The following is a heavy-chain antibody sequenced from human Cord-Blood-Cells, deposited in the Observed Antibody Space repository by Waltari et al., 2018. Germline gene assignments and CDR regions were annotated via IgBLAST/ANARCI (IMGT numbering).Heavy chain of an antibody. V-gene: IGHV1-69*06. J-gene: IGHJ4*02. CDR2: IIPIFGTA. Sequence: QVQLVQSGAEVKKPGSSVKVSCKASGGTSSSYAISWVRQAPGQGLEWMGGIIPIFGTANYAQKFQGRVTITADKSTSTAYMGLSSLRSEDTAVYYCARGGLTFRELLSFDYWGQGTLVTVSS. CDR1: GGTSSSYA. CDR3: ARGGLTFRELLSFDY. D-gene: IGHD3-10*01.